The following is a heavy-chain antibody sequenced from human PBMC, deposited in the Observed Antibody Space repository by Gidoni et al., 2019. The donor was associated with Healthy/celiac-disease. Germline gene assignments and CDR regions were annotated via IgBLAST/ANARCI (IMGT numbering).Heavy chain of an antibody. CDR1: GFTFSSYA. V-gene: IGHV3-30-3*01. J-gene: IGHJ6*03. Sequence: QVQLVESGGGVVQPGRSLRLSCAASGFTFSSYAMHWVRQAPGKGLEWVAVISYDGSNKYYADSVKGRFTISRDNSKNTLYLQMNSLRAEDTAVYYCARDVLRYFDWLFQVDYMDVWGKGTTVTVSS. CDR2: ISYDGSNK. CDR3: ARDVLRYFDWLFQVDYMDV. D-gene: IGHD3-9*01.